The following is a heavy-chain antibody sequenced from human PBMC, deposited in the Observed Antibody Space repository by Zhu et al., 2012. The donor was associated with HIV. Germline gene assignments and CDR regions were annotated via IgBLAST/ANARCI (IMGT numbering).Heavy chain of an antibody. Sequence: QVQLQESGPGLVKPSETLSLTCTVSGGSISSYYWSWIRQPPGKGLEWIGYIYTSGSTNYNPSLKSRVTISVDTSKNQFSLKLSSVTAADTAVYYCARVPGYYRLPYYYYYGMDVWGQGP. CDR2: IYTSGST. J-gene: IGHJ6*02. CDR3: ARVPGYYRLPYYYYYGMDV. CDR1: GGSISSYY. D-gene: IGHD3-22*01. V-gene: IGHV4-4*09.